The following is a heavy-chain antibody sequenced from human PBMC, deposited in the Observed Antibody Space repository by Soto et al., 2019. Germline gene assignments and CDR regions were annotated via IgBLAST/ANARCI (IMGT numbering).Heavy chain of an antibody. Sequence: TGGSLRLSCAASGFTFSSYAMSWVRQAPGKGLEWVSAISGSGGSTYYADSVKGRFTISRDNSKNTLYLQMNSLRAEDTAVYYCAKPGLGLWYSFGYWGQGTLVTGSS. CDR2: ISGSGGST. CDR1: GFTFSSYA. V-gene: IGHV3-23*01. D-gene: IGHD5-18*01. CDR3: AKPGLGLWYSFGY. J-gene: IGHJ4*02.